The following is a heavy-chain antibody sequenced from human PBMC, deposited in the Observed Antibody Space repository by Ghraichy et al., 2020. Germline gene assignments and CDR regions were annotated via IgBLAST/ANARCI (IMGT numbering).Heavy chain of an antibody. CDR1: GYTFATYW. J-gene: IGHJ4*02. D-gene: IGHD5-12*01. Sequence: GESLNISCKGSGYTFATYWISWVRQMPGKALEWMGRIDLSDSYTNYSPTFQGHVTISADKSISTAYLQWSSLEASDTAMYYCARHSYMGYDYRSNFLDYWGQGTLVTVSS. CDR2: IDLSDSYT. CDR3: ARHSYMGYDYRSNFLDY. V-gene: IGHV5-10-1*01.